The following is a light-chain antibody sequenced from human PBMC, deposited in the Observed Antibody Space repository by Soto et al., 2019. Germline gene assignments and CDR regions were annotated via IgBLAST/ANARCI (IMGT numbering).Light chain of an antibody. CDR3: STYTSTSSLV. J-gene: IGLJ1*01. Sequence: QSVLTQPASVSWSPGQSITISCTGTSSDVGGYNYVSWYQQHPGKAPKLMIYEVSNRPSGVSNRFSGSKSGNKASLTIPVPQAEDEADYDCSTYTSTSSLVFGTGTKVTVL. CDR2: EVS. V-gene: IGLV2-14*01. CDR1: SSDVGGYNY.